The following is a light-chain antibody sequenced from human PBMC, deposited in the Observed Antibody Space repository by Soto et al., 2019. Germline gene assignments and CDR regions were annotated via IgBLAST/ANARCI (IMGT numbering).Light chain of an antibody. J-gene: IGKJ1*01. CDR2: AAS. CDR3: QHYNSYSEA. Sequence: QMTQSPSSLSASVGHRVTITCRASQAIKNDLAWYQQKPRKAPELLIFAASSLRSGVPSRFSGSGSGTEFTLTISSLQPDDFATYYCQHYNSYSEAFGQGTKVDI. V-gene: IGKV1-17*01. CDR1: QAIKND.